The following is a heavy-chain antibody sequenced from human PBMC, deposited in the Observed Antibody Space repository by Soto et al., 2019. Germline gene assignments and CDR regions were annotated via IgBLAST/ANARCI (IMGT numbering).Heavy chain of an antibody. Sequence: SVKVSCKASGGTFSSYAISWVRQAPGQGLEWMGGIIPIFGTANYAQKFQGRVTITADESTSTAYMELSSLRSEDTAVYYCAMGTLYYDILTGYPWGGMDVWGQGTTVTVSS. CDR2: IIPIFGTA. J-gene: IGHJ6*02. D-gene: IGHD3-9*01. V-gene: IGHV1-69*13. CDR3: AMGTLYYDILTGYPWGGMDV. CDR1: GGTFSSYA.